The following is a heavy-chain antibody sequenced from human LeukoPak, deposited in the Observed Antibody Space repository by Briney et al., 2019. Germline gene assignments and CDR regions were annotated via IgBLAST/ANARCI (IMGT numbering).Heavy chain of an antibody. CDR1: GGSISSYY. J-gene: IGHJ3*02. CDR2: IYYSGST. CDR3: ARGASSFAIFAFDI. V-gene: IGHV4-39*07. D-gene: IGHD3-16*02. Sequence: SETLSLTCTVSGGSISSYYWSWIRQPPGKGLEWIGSIYYSGSTYYNPSLKSRVTISVDTSKNQFSLKLSSVTAADTAVYYCARGASSFAIFAFDIWGQGTMVTVSS.